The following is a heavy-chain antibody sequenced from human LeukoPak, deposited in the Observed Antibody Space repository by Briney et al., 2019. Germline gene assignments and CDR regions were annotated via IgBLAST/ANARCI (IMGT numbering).Heavy chain of an antibody. CDR2: MNPNSGNT. J-gene: IGHJ4*02. Sequence: ASVKVSCKASGYTFISYDINWVRQAPGQGPEWMGWMNPNSGNTGYAQKFQGRVTMTRNTSISTAYMELSSLRSEDTAVYYCARGAPYYYDSSALGGEDYWGQGTLVTVSS. CDR3: ARGAPYYYDSSALGGEDY. V-gene: IGHV1-8*01. CDR1: GYTFISYD. D-gene: IGHD3-22*01.